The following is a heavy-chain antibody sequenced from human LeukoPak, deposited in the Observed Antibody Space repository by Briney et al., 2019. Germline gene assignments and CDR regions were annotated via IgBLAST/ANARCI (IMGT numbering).Heavy chain of an antibody. Sequence: GESLKISCKGSGYSFTSYWIGWVRQMPRKGLEWMGIIYPGDSDTRYSPSFQGQVTISADKSISTAYLQWSSLKASDTAMYYCARQGQHDYVWGSYRFNDYWGQGTLVTVSS. CDR2: IYPGDSDT. J-gene: IGHJ4*02. CDR3: ARQGQHDYVWGSYRFNDY. V-gene: IGHV5-51*01. D-gene: IGHD3-16*02. CDR1: GYSFTSYW.